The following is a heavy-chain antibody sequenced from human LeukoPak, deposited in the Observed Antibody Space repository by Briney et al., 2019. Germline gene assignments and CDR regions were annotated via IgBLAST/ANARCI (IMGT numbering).Heavy chain of an antibody. Sequence: PGGSLRLSCAAPGFTFCSYAMSWVRQAPGKGLEWVSAISGSGSSTYYADSVKGRFTISRDNSKNTLYMQMNSLRAEDTAIYYCAKDRTAARPYYFDYWGQGTLVTVSS. CDR3: AKDRTAARPYYFDY. J-gene: IGHJ4*02. V-gene: IGHV3-23*01. CDR2: ISGSGSST. D-gene: IGHD6-6*01. CDR1: GFTFCSYA.